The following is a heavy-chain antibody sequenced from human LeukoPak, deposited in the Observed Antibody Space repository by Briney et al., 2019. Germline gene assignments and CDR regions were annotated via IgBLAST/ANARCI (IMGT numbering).Heavy chain of an antibody. J-gene: IGHJ5*02. CDR2: INSDGSST. V-gene: IGHV3-74*01. CDR1: GFTFSSYW. D-gene: IGHD3-10*01. CDR3: ARALYGPPGTWFDP. Sequence: PGGSLRLSCAASGFTFSSYWMHWVRQAPGKGLVWVSRINSDGSSTSYADSVKGRFTISRDNAKNTLYLQMNSLRAEDTAVYYCARALYGPPGTWFDPGGKETLVTASS.